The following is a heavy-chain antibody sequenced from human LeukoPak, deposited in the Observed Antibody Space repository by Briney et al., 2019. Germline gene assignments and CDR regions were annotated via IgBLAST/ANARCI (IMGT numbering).Heavy chain of an antibody. CDR1: GGSISSYY. D-gene: IGHD4-17*01. Sequence: SETLSLTCTVSGGSISSYYWSWLRQPPGKGLEWIGYIYYSGSTNYNPSLKSRVTISVDTSKNQFSLKLSSVTAADTAVYFCARAADYGDSNFDYWGQGTLVTVSS. CDR3: ARAADYGDSNFDY. J-gene: IGHJ4*02. CDR2: IYYSGST. V-gene: IGHV4-59*08.